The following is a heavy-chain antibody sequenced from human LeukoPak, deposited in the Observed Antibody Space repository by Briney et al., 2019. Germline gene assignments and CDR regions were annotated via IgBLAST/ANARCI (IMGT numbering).Heavy chain of an antibody. V-gene: IGHV3-74*01. J-gene: IGHJ3*02. Sequence: PGGSLRLSCAASGFTFSRYWMHWIRQAPGKGLVWVSAIFSDGTITRYADSVKGRFTISRDNARNTLYLQMDSLRAEDTAVYYCVTLTGPLENAFDIWGRGTMVTVSS. D-gene: IGHD3-9*01. CDR3: VTLTGPLENAFDI. CDR1: GFTFSRYW. CDR2: IFSDGTIT.